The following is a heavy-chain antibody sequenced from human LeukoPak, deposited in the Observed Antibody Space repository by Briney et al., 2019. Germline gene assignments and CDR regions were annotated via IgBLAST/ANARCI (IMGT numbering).Heavy chain of an antibody. D-gene: IGHD3-10*01. V-gene: IGHV4-59*01. Sequence: SETLSLTCTVSGASISSYSWSWIRQPPGKGLEWIGYILHSGSTNYNPSLKSRVTISLDTSKNQFSLKLNSVTAADTAAYYCARAGGIRGSALDLDYWGQGTLVTVSS. CDR3: ARAGGIRGSALDLDY. CDR1: GASISSYS. J-gene: IGHJ4*02. CDR2: ILHSGST.